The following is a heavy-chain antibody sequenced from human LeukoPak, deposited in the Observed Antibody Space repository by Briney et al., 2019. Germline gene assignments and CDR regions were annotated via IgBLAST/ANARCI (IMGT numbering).Heavy chain of an antibody. CDR2: INPSGGST. CDR1: GYTFTSYY. V-gene: IGHV1-46*01. Sequence: APVKVSCKASGYTFTSYYMHWVRQAPGQGLEWMGIINPSGGSTSYAQKFQGRVTMTRDTSTSTVYMELSSLRSEDTAVYCCARGVGPGSGSYFYYYYYMDVWGKGTTVTISS. D-gene: IGHD3-10*01. J-gene: IGHJ6*03. CDR3: ARGVGPGSGSYFYYYYYMDV.